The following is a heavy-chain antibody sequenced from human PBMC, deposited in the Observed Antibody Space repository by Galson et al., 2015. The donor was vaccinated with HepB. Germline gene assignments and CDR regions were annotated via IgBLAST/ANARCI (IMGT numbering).Heavy chain of an antibody. D-gene: IGHD5-12*01. J-gene: IGHJ4*02. CDR2: ISYDGSNK. Sequence: SLRLSCAASGFTFSSYGMHWVRQAPGKGLEWVAVISYDGSNKYYADSVKGRFTISRDNSKNTLYMQMNSLRAEDTAVYYCAKGEGLRFPHYFDYWGQGTLVTVSS. CDR1: GFTFSSYG. V-gene: IGHV3-30*18. CDR3: AKGEGLRFPHYFDY.